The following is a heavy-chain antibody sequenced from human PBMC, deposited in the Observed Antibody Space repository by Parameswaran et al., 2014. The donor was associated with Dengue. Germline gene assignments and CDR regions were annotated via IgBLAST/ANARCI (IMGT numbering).Heavy chain of an antibody. D-gene: IGHD1-1*01. CDR2: ISFDGSNT. V-gene: IGHV3-30*18. J-gene: IGHJ6*02. CDR3: AKDRDDRYYYYHGMGV. Sequence: WIRQPPGKGLEWVALISFDGSNTYYADSVKGRLTISRDNSKNTLYLQMNSLRTEDTAVYFCAKDRDDRYYYYHGMGVWGQGTTVTVSS.